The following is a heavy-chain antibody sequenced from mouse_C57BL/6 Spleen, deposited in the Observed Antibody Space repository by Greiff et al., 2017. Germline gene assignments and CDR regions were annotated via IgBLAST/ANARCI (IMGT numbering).Heavy chain of an antibody. CDR3: ARGYYYGITHYYAMDY. CDR1: GYTFTSYW. CDR2: IDPSDSYT. J-gene: IGHJ4*01. D-gene: IGHD1-1*01. V-gene: IGHV1-59*01. Sequence: QVQLQQPGAELVRPGTSVKLSCKASGYTFTSYWMHWVKQRPGQGLEWIGVIDPSDSYTNYNQKFKGKATLTVDTSSSTAYMQLSSLTSEDSAVYYCARGYYYGITHYYAMDYWGQGPSVTVSS.